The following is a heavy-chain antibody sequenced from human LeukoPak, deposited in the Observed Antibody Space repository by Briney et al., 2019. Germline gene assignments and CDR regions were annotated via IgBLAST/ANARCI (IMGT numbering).Heavy chain of an antibody. CDR3: ARALTTTGGDY. D-gene: IGHD4-17*01. CDR2: IFYSGST. J-gene: IGHJ4*02. V-gene: IGHV4-31*03. CDR1: GASIGSGGYY. Sequence: SETLSLTCTVSGASIGSGGYYWSWIRQHPGKGLEWIGCIFYSGSTFYNPSLKSRVTISVDTSKNQFSLKLSFVTAADTAVYYCARALTTTGGDYWGQGTLVTVYS.